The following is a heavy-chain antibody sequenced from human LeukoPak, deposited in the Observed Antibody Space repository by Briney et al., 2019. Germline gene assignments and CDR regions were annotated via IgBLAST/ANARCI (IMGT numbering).Heavy chain of an antibody. V-gene: IGHV1-18*01. D-gene: IGHD1-1*01. CDR3: ARRRLEPYPHYYYSYCMDV. CDR2: ISAYYGNT. CDR1: GYTFTSYG. J-gene: IGHJ6*03. Sequence: GASVKVSCKASGYTFTSYGISWVRQAPGQGLEWMGWISAYYGNTNYAKTFQGRVTMTTDTSTRTAYMELRSLRSDDTAVYYCARRRLEPYPHYYYSYCMDVWGKGTTVTVSS.